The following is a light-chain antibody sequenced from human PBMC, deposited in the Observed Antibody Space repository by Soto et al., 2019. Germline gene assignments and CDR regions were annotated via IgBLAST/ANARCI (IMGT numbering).Light chain of an antibody. V-gene: IGLV2-11*01. CDR1: SSNVGGYKY. CDR2: DVT. Sequence: QSVLTQPRSVSGSPGQAVTISCTGTSSNVGGYKYVSWYQQLPGKAPKLIIYDVTKRPSGVPDRFSGSKSGNTASLTISGLQAEDEADYYCCSNAGSNTAVFGGGTKLTVL. J-gene: IGLJ2*01. CDR3: CSNAGSNTAV.